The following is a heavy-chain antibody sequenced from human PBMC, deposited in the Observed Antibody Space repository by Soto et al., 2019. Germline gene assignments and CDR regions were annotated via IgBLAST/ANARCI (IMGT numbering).Heavy chain of an antibody. J-gene: IGHJ6*02. V-gene: IGHV1-18*04. CDR2: ISAYNGNT. CDR3: ARYYVWGSYRSNYYYYGMDV. CDR1: GYTFTSYG. Sequence: ASVKVSCKASGYTFTSYGISWVRQAPGQGLEWMGWISAYNGNTNYAQKLQGRVTMTTDTSTSTAYMELRSLRSDDTAVYYCARYYVWGSYRSNYYYYGMDVWGQGTTVTVSS. D-gene: IGHD3-16*02.